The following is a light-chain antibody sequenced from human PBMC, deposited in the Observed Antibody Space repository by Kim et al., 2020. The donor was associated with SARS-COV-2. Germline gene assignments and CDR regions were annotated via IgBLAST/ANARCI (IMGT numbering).Light chain of an antibody. CDR2: KVS. V-gene: IGKV2-30*02. CDR3: MKGKFWPT. J-gene: IGKJ1*01. CDR1: QSLVHSNGNTY. Sequence: QAASIACGSRQSLVHSNGNTYLNWFHQRPGQSPRRLIYKVSNRDSGVPDRFSGSGSGTDFTLKISRVEAEDVGIYYCMKGKFWPTFGQGTKVDIK.